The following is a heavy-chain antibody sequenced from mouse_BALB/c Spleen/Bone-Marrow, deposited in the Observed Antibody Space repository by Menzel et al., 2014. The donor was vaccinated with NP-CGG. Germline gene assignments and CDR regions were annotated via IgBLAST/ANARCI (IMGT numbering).Heavy chain of an antibody. CDR2: INPDSRTI. D-gene: IGHD1-2*01. CDR1: GFDFSRYW. CDR3: ASLHYYGYFAY. J-gene: IGHJ3*01. Sequence: EVQLVESGGGLVQPGGSLKLSCAASGFDFSRYWMSWVRQAPGKGLEWIGEINPDSRTINYTPSLKDKFIISRDNDKKTLYLEMSKVRSEDTALYYCASLHYYGYFAYWGQGTLVTVSA. V-gene: IGHV4-1*02.